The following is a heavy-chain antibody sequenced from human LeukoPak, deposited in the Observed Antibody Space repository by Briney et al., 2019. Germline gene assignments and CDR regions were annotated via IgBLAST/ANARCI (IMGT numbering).Heavy chain of an antibody. V-gene: IGHV3-9*01. CDR3: AKGDGSFS. Sequence: GLEWVSGISWNSGSIGYADSVKGRFTISRDNAKNSLYLQMNSLRAEDTALYYCAKGDGSFSWGQGTLVTVSS. CDR2: ISWNSGSI. J-gene: IGHJ4*02.